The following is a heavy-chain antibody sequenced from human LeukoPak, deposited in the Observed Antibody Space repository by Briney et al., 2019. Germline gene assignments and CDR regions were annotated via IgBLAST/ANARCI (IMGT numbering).Heavy chain of an antibody. J-gene: IGHJ4*02. CDR3: VKDLRSDFMGVLSRYLSY. Sequence: PGGTPGLLCSASGFPLHSFALHWVPHAPGKGLEDVAAISRNGGSTHYADSVRGRFTISRDNYQNTLYLQMSSLRAGGTAVYLCVKDLRSDFMGVLSRYLSYWGQGTLVTVSS. CDR1: GFPLHSFA. D-gene: IGHD2/OR15-2a*01. CDR2: ISRNGGST. V-gene: IGHV3-64D*09.